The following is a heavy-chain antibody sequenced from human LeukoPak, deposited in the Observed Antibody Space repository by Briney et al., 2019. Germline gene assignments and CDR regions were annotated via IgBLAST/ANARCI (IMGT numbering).Heavy chain of an antibody. CDR3: ARVGTNYYDSSGYYDY. Sequence: GGSLRLSCAASGFTFSSHDMHWVRQATGKGLEWVSAIGTAGDTYYPGSVKGRFTISRENAKNSLYLQMNSLRAEDTAVYYCARVGTNYYDSSGYYDYWGQGTLVTVSS. CDR2: IGTAGDT. J-gene: IGHJ4*02. D-gene: IGHD3-22*01. V-gene: IGHV3-13*01. CDR1: GFTFSSHD.